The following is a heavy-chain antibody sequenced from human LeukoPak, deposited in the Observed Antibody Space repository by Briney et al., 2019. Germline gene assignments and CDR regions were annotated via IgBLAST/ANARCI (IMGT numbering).Heavy chain of an antibody. J-gene: IGHJ5*02. Sequence: ASVRVSCKASGDTFTGYYMHWVRQAPGQGLEWMGWINPNSGGTNYAQKFQGRVTMSRDTSISAAYMELSRLRSDDTAVYYCARAAVATGSTETFDPWGQGTLVTVSS. CDR1: GDTFTGYY. V-gene: IGHV1-2*02. CDR2: INPNSGGT. D-gene: IGHD6-13*01. CDR3: ARAAVATGSTETFDP.